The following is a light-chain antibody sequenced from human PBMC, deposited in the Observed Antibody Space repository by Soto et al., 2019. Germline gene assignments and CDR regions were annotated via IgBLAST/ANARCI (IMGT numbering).Light chain of an antibody. CDR1: SSNIGAGYD. V-gene: IGLV1-40*01. J-gene: IGLJ1*01. CDR2: GNT. CDR3: QSYDRSMRGYV. Sequence: QSVLTQPPSVSGAPGQRVTISCTGTSSNIGAGYDVHWYQHLPGTAPKLLIYGNTIRPSGVPDRFSGPKSGTSASLAITGLQDEDEADYYCQSYDRSMRGYVFGTGTKVTVL.